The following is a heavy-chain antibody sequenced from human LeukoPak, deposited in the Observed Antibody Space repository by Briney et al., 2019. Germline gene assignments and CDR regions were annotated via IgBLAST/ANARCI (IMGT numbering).Heavy chain of an antibody. CDR1: GFTFSDAW. CDR2: IKQDGSEK. J-gene: IGHJ3*02. Sequence: GGSLRLSCAASGFTFSDAWMTWVRQASGKGLEWVANIKQDGSEKYYVDSVKGRFTISRDNAKNSLYLQMNSLRAEDTAVYYCARGGGLDIWGQGTMVTVSS. CDR3: ARGGGLDI. V-gene: IGHV3-7*05.